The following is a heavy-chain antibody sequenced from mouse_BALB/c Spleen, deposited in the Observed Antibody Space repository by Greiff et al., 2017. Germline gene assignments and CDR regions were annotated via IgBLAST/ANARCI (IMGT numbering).Heavy chain of an antibody. CDR2: IDPENGDT. CDR1: GFNIKDYY. V-gene: IGHV14-4*02. Sequence: DVQLVESGAELVRSGASVKLSCTASGFNIKDYYMHWVKQRPEQGLEWIGWIDPENGDTEYAPKFQGKATMTADTSSNTAYLQLSSLTSEDTAVYYCNAHYYGSSYFDYWGQGTTLTVSS. D-gene: IGHD1-1*01. J-gene: IGHJ2*01. CDR3: NAHYYGSSYFDY.